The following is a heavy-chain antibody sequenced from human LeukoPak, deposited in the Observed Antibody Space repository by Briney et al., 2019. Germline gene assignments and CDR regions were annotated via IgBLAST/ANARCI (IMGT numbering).Heavy chain of an antibody. D-gene: IGHD3-22*01. Sequence: PSETLSLTCTVSGGSISSYYWSWIRQPPGKGLEWIGYIYYSGSTNYNPSLKSRVTISVDTCKNQFSLKLSSVTAADTAVYYCARGGVPVVVITDAFDIWGQGTMVTVSS. V-gene: IGHV4-59*01. CDR3: ARGGVPVVVITDAFDI. CDR1: GGSISSYY. J-gene: IGHJ3*02. CDR2: IYYSGST.